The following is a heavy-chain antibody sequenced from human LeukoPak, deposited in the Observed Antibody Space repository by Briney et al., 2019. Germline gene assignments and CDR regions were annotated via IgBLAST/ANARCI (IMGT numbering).Heavy chain of an antibody. Sequence: SGTLSLTCTVSGGSISSYYWSWIRQPPGKGLEWIGYIYFTGSTNYNPSLKSRVTISVDTSKSQFSLKLSSVTAADTAVYYCARGVTTFDFWGQGTLVTVSS. CDR2: IYFTGST. J-gene: IGHJ4*02. CDR1: GGSISSYY. V-gene: IGHV4-59*01. CDR3: ARGVTTFDF. D-gene: IGHD4-17*01.